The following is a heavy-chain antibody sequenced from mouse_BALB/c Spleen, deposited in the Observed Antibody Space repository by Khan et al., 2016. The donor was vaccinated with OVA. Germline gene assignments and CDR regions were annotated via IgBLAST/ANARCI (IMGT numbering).Heavy chain of an antibody. J-gene: IGHJ2*01. D-gene: IGHD2-10*01. CDR1: GDSITSGY. Sequence: EVQLQESGPSLVKPSQTLSLTCSVTGDSITSGYWNWIRKFPGNKLEYMGYINYSGYTYYNPSLKSRISITRDTSKHQHYLQLNSVTTEDSATYYCAGTSYYGNYYFDYWGHGTTLTVSS. CDR3: AGTSYYGNYYFDY. CDR2: INYSGYT. V-gene: IGHV3-8*02.